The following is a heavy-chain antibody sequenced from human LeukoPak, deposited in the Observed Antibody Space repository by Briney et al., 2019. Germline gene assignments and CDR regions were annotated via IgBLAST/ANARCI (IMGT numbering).Heavy chain of an antibody. CDR1: GGSISSYY. CDR3: ARVVAARTYYMDV. Sequence: SETPSLTCTVSGGSISSYYWSWIRQPPGKGLEWIGYIYYSGSTNYNPSLKSRVPISVDTSKNQFSLKLSSVTAADTAVYYCARVVAARTYYMDVWGKGTTVTVSS. J-gene: IGHJ6*03. D-gene: IGHD6-6*01. CDR2: IYYSGST. V-gene: IGHV4-59*01.